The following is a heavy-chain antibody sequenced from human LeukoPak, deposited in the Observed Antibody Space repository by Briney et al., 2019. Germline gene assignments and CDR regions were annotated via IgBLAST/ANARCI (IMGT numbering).Heavy chain of an antibody. D-gene: IGHD5-12*01. CDR1: GDSISSGGYW. V-gene: IGHV4-31*11. CDR2: ISYGGKA. J-gene: IGHJ4*02. CDR3: ARAPVATPSEFDY. Sequence: SETLPLTCAVSGDSISSGGYWWSWIRQHPGKGPEWIGYISYGGKADYNPSLKSRVAISADTPKNQFSLRLSSTTAADTAVYYCARAPVATPSEFDYWGQGTLVTVSS.